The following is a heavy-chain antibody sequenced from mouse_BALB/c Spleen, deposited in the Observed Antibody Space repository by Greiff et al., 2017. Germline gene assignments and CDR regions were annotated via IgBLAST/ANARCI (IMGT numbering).Heavy chain of an antibody. CDR3: ARGRTPVDY. J-gene: IGHJ4*01. CDR1: GFTFSSFG. CDR2: ISSGSSTI. Sequence: DVKLVESGGGLVQPGGSRKLSCAASGFTFSSFGMHWVRQAPEKGLEWVAYISSGSSTIYYADTVKGRFTISRDNPKNTLFLQMTSLRSEDTAMYYCARGRTPVDYWGQGTSVTVSS. V-gene: IGHV5-17*02. D-gene: IGHD1-1*01.